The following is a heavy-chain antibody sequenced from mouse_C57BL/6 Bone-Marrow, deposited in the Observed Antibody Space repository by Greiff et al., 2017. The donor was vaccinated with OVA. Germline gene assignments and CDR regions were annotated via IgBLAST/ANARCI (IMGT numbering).Heavy chain of an antibody. J-gene: IGHJ3*01. D-gene: IGHD2-3*01. V-gene: IGHV14-2*01. Sequence: VQLQQSGAELVKPGASVKLSCTASGFNIKDYYMHWVKQRTDQGLEWIGRIDPEDGETNYDPKFQGKATITADTSSNTAYLQLSSLTSEDTAVYYCARGRWLLFWCAYWGQGTLVTVSA. CDR2: IDPEDGET. CDR1: GFNIKDYY. CDR3: ARGRWLLFWCAY.